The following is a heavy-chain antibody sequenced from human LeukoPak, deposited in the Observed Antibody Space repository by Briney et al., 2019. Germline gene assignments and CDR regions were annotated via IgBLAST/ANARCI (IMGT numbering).Heavy chain of an antibody. V-gene: IGHV4-34*01. CDR2: INHSGST. CDR1: GGSFSGYY. CDR3: VRAPGTTIRNRNYYYYMDV. Sequence: SETLSLTCAVYGGSFSGYYWSWIRQPPGKGLEWIGEINHSGSTNYNPSLKSRVTISVDTSKNQFSLKLSSVTAADTAVYYCVRAPGTTIRNRNYYYYMDVWGKGTTVTVSS. D-gene: IGHD1-7*01. J-gene: IGHJ6*03.